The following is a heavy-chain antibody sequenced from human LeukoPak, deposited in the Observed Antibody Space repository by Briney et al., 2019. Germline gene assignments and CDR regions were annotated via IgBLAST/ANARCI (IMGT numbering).Heavy chain of an antibody. D-gene: IGHD3-22*01. CDR3: ARDGFYDSSGYYYNWVFDY. CDR2: IYTTGST. V-gene: IGHV4-4*07. J-gene: IGHJ4*02. Sequence: PETLSLTCTVSGGSITSYYWSWIRQPAGKGLEWIGRIYTTGSTYYNHFLKSRVTMAVDTSKNQFSLRLSSVTAADTAVYYCARDGFYDSSGYYYNWVFDYWGQGTLVTVSS. CDR1: GGSITSYY.